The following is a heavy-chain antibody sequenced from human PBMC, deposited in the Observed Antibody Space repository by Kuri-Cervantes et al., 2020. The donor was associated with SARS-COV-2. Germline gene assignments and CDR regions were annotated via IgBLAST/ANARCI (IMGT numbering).Heavy chain of an antibody. V-gene: IGHV4-39*07. CDR2: IYYSGST. D-gene: IGHD6-6*01. J-gene: IGHJ4*02. Sequence: SETLSLTCTVSGGSISSSSYYWGWIRQPPGKGLEWIGSIYYSGSTYYNPSLKSRVTMSVDTSKNQFSLKLSSVTAADTAVYYCARVTEQLVRGWLDYWGQGTLVTVSS. CDR3: ARVTEQLVRGWLDY. CDR1: GGSISSSSYY.